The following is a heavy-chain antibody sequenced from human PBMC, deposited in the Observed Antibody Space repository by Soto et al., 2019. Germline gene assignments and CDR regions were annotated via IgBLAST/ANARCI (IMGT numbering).Heavy chain of an antibody. V-gene: IGHV3-23*01. J-gene: IGHJ4*02. CDR2: ISGSGGST. CDR3: AKVPSTPLHQADN. Sequence: GWSLRLSCAASGFTFSSYAMSWVRQAPGKGLEWVSSISGSGGSTYYADSVKGRFTISRDNSKNTLYLQMNSLRAEDTAVYYCAKVPSTPLHQADNWGQGTLVTVSS. D-gene: IGHD2-15*01. CDR1: GFTFSSYA.